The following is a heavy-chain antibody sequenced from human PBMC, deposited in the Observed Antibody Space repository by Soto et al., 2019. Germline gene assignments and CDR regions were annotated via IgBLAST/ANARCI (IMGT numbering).Heavy chain of an antibody. CDR1: GITFSGYS. V-gene: IGHV3-48*01. CDR2: ITSGSSTI. D-gene: IGHD3-10*01. CDR3: ATLPRGY. Sequence: EVQLVESGGGLVQPGGSLRLSCTVSGITFSGYSMNWVRQAPGKGLEWISYITSGSSTIFYADSVKGPFTISIDNAKNSLYLQMNSLRANVPAVYYCATLPRGYWGQGTLVTVSS. J-gene: IGHJ4*02.